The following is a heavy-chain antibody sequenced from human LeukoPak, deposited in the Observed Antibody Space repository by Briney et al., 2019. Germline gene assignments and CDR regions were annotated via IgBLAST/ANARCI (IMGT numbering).Heavy chain of an antibody. D-gene: IGHD6-13*01. Sequence: ASVKVSCKASGYTFTSYGISWGREAPGQGLEWMGWISAYNGKTNYAQKLQGGVTMTTDTSTSTAYMELRSLRSDDTAVYYCARVMYSSRAVDYWGQGTLVTVSS. V-gene: IGHV1-18*01. J-gene: IGHJ4*02. CDR3: ARVMYSSRAVDY. CDR1: GYTFTSYG. CDR2: ISAYNGKT.